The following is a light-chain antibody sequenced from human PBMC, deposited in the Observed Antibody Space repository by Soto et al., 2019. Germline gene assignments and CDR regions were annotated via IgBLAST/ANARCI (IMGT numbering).Light chain of an antibody. V-gene: IGKV1-5*01. CDR1: QSISSW. J-gene: IGKJ2*01. CDR2: DAS. CDR3: QQYNSYSQNT. Sequence: DIQMTQSPSTLSASVEDRVTITCRASQSISSWLAWYQQKPGKAPKLLIYDASSLESGVPSRFSGSGSGTEFTLTISSLQPDDFATYYCQQYNSYSQNTFGQGTKLEIK.